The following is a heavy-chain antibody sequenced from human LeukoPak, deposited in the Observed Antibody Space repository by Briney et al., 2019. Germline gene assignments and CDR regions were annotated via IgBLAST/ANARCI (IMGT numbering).Heavy chain of an antibody. D-gene: IGHD1-26*01. V-gene: IGHV3-33*01. Sequence: GRSLRLSCAASGFTFSSYGMHWVRQAPGKGLEWVAVIWYDGSNKYYADSVKGRFTISRDNSKNTLYLQMNSLRAEDTAVYYCARDLGVGATRLFDYWGQGTLVTVSS. CDR1: GFTFSSYG. J-gene: IGHJ4*02. CDR2: IWYDGSNK. CDR3: ARDLGVGATRLFDY.